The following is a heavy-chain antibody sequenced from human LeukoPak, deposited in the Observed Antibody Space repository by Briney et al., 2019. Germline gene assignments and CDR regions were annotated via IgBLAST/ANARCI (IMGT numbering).Heavy chain of an antibody. V-gene: IGHV3-7*03. Sequence: GGSLRLSCAASGFTFSSSWMSWVRQAPGKGLEWVANIKQDGSEMYYVDSVKGRFTISRDNAKNSVYLQMNSLRADDTAVYYCAKPYYYGSGSYGGFDYWGQGILVTVSS. D-gene: IGHD3-10*01. CDR3: AKPYYYGSGSYGGFDY. CDR2: IKQDGSEM. CDR1: GFTFSSSW. J-gene: IGHJ4*02.